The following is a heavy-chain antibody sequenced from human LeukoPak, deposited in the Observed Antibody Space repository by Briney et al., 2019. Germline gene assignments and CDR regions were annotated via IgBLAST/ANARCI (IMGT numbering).Heavy chain of an antibody. J-gene: IGHJ4*02. V-gene: IGHV3-23*01. Sequence: GGSLTLLCTPSGLIYSTYVMLWLRQSRGEGREGVSSVSGDGRITYHADSVKGRFTISRDNSNNTIYLQKNRLRVENTAIYYCAEGISVDKYNFERGADYWGQGTLVTVSS. CDR2: VSGDGRIT. CDR1: GLIYSTYV. D-gene: IGHD2/OR15-2a*01. CDR3: AEGISVDKYNFERGADY.